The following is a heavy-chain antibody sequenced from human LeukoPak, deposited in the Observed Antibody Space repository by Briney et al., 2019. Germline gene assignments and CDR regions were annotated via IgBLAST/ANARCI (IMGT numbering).Heavy chain of an antibody. CDR1: GFAFSSYA. CDR2: ISYDGIIE. J-gene: IGHJ4*02. CDR3: ARDISTGLSIKYFFDY. V-gene: IGHV3-30*04. Sequence: GGSLRLSCAASGFAFSSYAMHWVRQAPGKGLEWVAIISYDGIIEDYSDSVKGRFTISRDNFKNTLFLQMNSLRDEDTAVYYCARDISTGLSIKYFFDYWGQGSLVTVSS. D-gene: IGHD6-19*01.